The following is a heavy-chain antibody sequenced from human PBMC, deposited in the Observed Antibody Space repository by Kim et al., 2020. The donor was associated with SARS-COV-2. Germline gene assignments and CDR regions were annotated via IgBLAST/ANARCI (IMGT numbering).Heavy chain of an antibody. D-gene: IGHD6-6*01. Sequence: GGSLRLSCLASGFSVSGDYMTWARQAPGKGLECISVTSSRGSTSFADSVKGRFTISRDNSKNTLYLQMNSLRVEDTAMYYCARWLPYTSSSGGMDVWGQGTTVTVSS. CDR3: ARWLPYTSSSGGMDV. CDR2: TSSRGST. CDR1: GFSVSGDY. V-gene: IGHV3-53*01. J-gene: IGHJ6*02.